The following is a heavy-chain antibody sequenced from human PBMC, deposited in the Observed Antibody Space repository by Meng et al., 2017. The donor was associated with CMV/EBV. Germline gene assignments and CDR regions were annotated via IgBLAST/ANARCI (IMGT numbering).Heavy chain of an antibody. D-gene: IGHD2-2*01. CDR2: INPNSGGT. V-gene: IGHV1-2*02. CDR1: GYTFTSYY. Sequence: ASVKVSCKASGYTFTSYYMHWVRQAPGQGLEWMGWINPNSGGTNYAQKFQGRVTMTRDTSISTAYMELSRLRSDDTAVYYCARERVIVVVPAATTYYYYGMDVWGQGTTVTVSS. J-gene: IGHJ6*02. CDR3: ARERVIVVVPAATTYYYYGMDV.